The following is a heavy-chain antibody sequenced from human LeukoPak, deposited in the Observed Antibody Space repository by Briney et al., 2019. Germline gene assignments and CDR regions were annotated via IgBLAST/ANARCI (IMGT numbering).Heavy chain of an antibody. Sequence: GGSLRLSCAASGFTVSSNNMSWVRQAPGKGLEWVAITYSGYSTYYADSVKGRFTISRDNSKNTLYLQMNSLRAEDTAVYYCAKGSPIFGVVTPPDDAFDIWGQGTMVTVSS. CDR1: GFTVSSNN. J-gene: IGHJ3*02. CDR2: TYSGYST. V-gene: IGHV3-53*05. D-gene: IGHD3-3*01. CDR3: AKGSPIFGVVTPPDDAFDI.